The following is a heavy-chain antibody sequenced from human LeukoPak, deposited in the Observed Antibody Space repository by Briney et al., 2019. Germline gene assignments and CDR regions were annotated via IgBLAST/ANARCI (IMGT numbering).Heavy chain of an antibody. Sequence: GGSLRLSCAASGFPFSIYTMNWVRQAPGKGLEWVSSISGSSNDIYYADSVKGRFTVSRDNAKNSLYLQMNSLRAEDTAVYYCATDYYCSGGSCYPPDWGQGTLVTVSS. V-gene: IGHV3-21*01. D-gene: IGHD2-15*01. CDR1: GFPFSIYT. J-gene: IGHJ4*02. CDR2: ISGSSNDI. CDR3: ATDYYCSGGSCYPPD.